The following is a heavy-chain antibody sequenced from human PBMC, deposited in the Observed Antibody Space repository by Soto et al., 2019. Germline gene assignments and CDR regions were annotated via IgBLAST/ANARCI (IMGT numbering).Heavy chain of an antibody. Sequence: QLQLQESGPGLVKPSETLSLTCTVSGGSISSSSYYSGWIRQPPGKGLEWIGSIYYSGSTYYNPSLKSRVTISVDTFKNQFSLKLSSVTAADTAVYYCARRLYYDSSGFEGGGMDVWGQGTTVTVSS. CDR3: ARRLYYDSSGFEGGGMDV. J-gene: IGHJ6*02. CDR1: GGSISSSSYY. D-gene: IGHD3-22*01. CDR2: IYYSGST. V-gene: IGHV4-39*01.